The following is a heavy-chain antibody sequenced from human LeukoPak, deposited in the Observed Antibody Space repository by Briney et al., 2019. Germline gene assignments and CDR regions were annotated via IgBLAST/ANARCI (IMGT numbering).Heavy chain of an antibody. CDR3: ASSGSYRFDY. Sequence: SSETLSLTCAVYGGSFSGYYWSWIRQPPGKGLEWIGEINHSGSTNYNPSLKSRVTISVDTSKNQFSLKLSSVTAADTAVYYCASSGSYRFDYWGQGTLVTVSS. J-gene: IGHJ4*02. D-gene: IGHD1-26*01. CDR2: INHSGST. CDR1: GGSFSGYY. V-gene: IGHV4-34*01.